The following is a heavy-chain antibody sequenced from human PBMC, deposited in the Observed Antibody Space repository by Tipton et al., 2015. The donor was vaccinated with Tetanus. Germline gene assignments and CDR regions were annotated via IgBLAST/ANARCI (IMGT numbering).Heavy chain of an antibody. CDR3: ARVGYYYYYMDV. V-gene: IGHV4-30-4*01. Sequence: LRLSCTVSVGSISSGDYYWSWVRQSPGEGLEWIGHIYKSGNTYYKPSLKSRVVISIDASKNQFSLKLNSMTAADTAVYYCARVGYYYYYMDVWGKGTTVTVSS. CDR1: VGSISSGDYY. CDR2: IYKSGNT. D-gene: IGHD3-22*01. J-gene: IGHJ6*03.